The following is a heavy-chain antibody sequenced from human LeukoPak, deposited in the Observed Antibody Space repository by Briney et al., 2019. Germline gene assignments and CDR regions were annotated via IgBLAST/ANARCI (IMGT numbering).Heavy chain of an antibody. Sequence: GASVKVSCKASGYTFTSYGISWVRQAPGQGLEWMGWISAYNGNTNYAQKLQGRVTVTTDTSTSTAYMELRSLRSDDTAVYYCARVMGSGSGWYPFDYWGQGTLVTVSS. CDR1: GYTFTSYG. J-gene: IGHJ4*02. CDR3: ARVMGSGSGWYPFDY. V-gene: IGHV1-18*01. D-gene: IGHD6-19*01. CDR2: ISAYNGNT.